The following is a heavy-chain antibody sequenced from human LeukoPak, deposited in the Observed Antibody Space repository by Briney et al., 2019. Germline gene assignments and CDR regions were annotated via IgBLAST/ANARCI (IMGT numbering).Heavy chain of an antibody. J-gene: IGHJ4*02. CDR1: GFSFSTYW. CDR3: VVTTRSRSFDY. V-gene: IGHV3-7*01. CDR2: IKQDGSEK. Sequence: PGGSLRLCCAASGFSFSTYWMSWVRQAPGKGLEWVANIKQDGSEKKYGDSVKGRFSVSRDNAENSLFLQMDSLRAEDTSFYYCVVTTRSRSFDYWGQGTLVTVSS. D-gene: IGHD1-1*01.